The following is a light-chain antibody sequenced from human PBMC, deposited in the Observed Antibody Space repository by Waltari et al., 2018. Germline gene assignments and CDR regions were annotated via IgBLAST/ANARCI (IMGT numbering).Light chain of an antibody. CDR2: WAS. CDR3: QQYYNTPPT. V-gene: IGKV4-1*01. Sequence: DIVMTQSPDSLTVSPGERATINCRSSQSVSDHVNNKNYLAWYRQKPGQPPKLLISWASTREFGVPDRFSCSGSGTEFTLTISSLQPEDVAVYYCQQYYNTPPTFGQGTKVEIK. J-gene: IGKJ1*01. CDR1: QSVSDHVNNKNY.